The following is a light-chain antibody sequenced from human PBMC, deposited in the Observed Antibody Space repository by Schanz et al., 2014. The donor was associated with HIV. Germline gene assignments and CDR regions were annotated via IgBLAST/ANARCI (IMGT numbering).Light chain of an antibody. CDR3: STYTTSNTWV. CDR2: DVT. V-gene: IGLV2-14*03. CDR1: SGDVGSYNY. J-gene: IGLJ3*02. Sequence: QSALTQPASVSGSPGQSISISCTGTSGDVGSYNYVSWYQQHPGKAPKLMIYDVTSRPSGISTRFSASKSGDTASLTISGLQSEDEGDYYCSTYTTSNTWVFGGGTKLTVL.